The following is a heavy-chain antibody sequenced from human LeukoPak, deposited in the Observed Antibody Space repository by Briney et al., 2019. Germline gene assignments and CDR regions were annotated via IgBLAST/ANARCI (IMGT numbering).Heavy chain of an antibody. CDR1: VESFSGYY. CDR2: INHSGST. Sequence: SETLSLTCAVYVESFSGYYWRWLRQPPGKALEGIGEINHSGSTNYNPSLKSRVAISVDTSKNQFSLKLSSVTAADTAVYYCARGWVTMVRGVIITDYYYYMDVWGKGTTVTVSS. J-gene: IGHJ6*03. V-gene: IGHV4-34*01. D-gene: IGHD3-10*01. CDR3: ARGWVTMVRGVIITDYYYYMDV.